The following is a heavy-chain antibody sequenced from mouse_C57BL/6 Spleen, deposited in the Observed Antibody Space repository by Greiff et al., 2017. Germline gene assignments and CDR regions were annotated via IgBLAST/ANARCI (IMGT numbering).Heavy chain of an antibody. D-gene: IGHD2-3*01. CDR3: TRHDGYYVD. CDR2: ISSGGSYT. J-gene: IGHJ2*01. V-gene: IGHV5-6*01. CDR1: GFTFSSYG. Sequence: EVQLVESGGDLVKPGGSLKLSCAASGFTFSSYGMSWVRQTPDNRLEWVATISSGGSYTYYPDSVKGRFIISRDNAKNTLYLQMSSLKSEDNATYYCTRHDGYYVDWGTGTTLTVSS.